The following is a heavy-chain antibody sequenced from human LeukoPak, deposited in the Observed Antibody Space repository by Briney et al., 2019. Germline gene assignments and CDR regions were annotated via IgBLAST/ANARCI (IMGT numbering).Heavy chain of an antibody. CDR1: GDSVSSNSVT. D-gene: IGHD2-2*01. Sequence: SQTLSLTCAISGDSVSSNSVTWNWIRQSPSRGLEWLGRTYYRSTWYNDYAVSVRGRITVNPDTSRNQSSLHLNSVTPEDTAVYYCARRLTQYDCFDPWGQGILVTVSS. V-gene: IGHV6-1*01. CDR2: TYYRSTWYN. CDR3: ARRLTQYDCFDP. J-gene: IGHJ5*02.